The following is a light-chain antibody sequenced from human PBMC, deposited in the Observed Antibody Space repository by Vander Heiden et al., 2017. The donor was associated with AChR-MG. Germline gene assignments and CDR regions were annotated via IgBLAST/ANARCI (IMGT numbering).Light chain of an antibody. V-gene: IGLV2-14*03. J-gene: IGLJ2*01. CDR3: SSYRTGSTLV. CDR1: TSDVGGYNY. Sequence: QSALTQPASGSGSPGPSITISCTGSTSDVGGYNYVSWYQQHPGKAPKLMIYDVSNRPSGVSNRFSGSKSGNTASLTISGLQAEDEADYYCSSYRTGSTLVFGGGTELTVL. CDR2: DVS.